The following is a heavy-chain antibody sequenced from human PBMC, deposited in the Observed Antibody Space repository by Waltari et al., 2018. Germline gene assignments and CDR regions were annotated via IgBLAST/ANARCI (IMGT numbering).Heavy chain of an antibody. D-gene: IGHD3-22*01. V-gene: IGHV4-59*08. J-gene: IGHJ4*02. Sequence: QVQLQESGPGLVKPSETLSLTCTVSGGSISSYYWSWIRQPPGKGLEWIGYIDYSGSTNYNPSLKSRVTISVDRSKNQFALKLSSVTAAATAVYYCARLYYDSSGPDYWGQGTLVTVSS. CDR2: IDYSGST. CDR3: ARLYYDSSGPDY. CDR1: GGSISSYY.